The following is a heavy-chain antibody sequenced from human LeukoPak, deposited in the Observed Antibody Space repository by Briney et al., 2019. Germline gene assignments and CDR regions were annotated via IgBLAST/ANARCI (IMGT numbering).Heavy chain of an antibody. J-gene: IGHJ4*02. V-gene: IGHV4-31*03. CDR3: ARGAYYYDSPFDY. D-gene: IGHD3-22*01. CDR2: IYYSGST. CDR1: AVSISSGGYY. Sequence: SQTLSLTCTVSAVSISSGGYYWSWLRQHPGKGLEWIGYIYYSGSTYYNPSLKSRVTISVDTSKNQFSLKLSSVTAADTAVYYCARGAYYYDSPFDYWGQGTLVTVSS.